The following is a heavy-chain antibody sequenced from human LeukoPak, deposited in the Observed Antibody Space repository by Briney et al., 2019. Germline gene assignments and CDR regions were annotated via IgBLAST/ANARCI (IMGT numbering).Heavy chain of an antibody. CDR3: ARLGRRYSSSRYRAGHDAFDI. D-gene: IGHD6-13*01. J-gene: IGHJ3*02. CDR2: IYPGDSDT. V-gene: IGHV5-51*01. Sequence: GESLKISCKGSGYSFTSYWIGWVRQMPGKGLEWMGIIYPGDSDTRYSPSFQGQVTISADKSISTAYLQWSSLKASDTAMYYCARLGRRYSSSRYRAGHDAFDIWGQGTMVTVSS. CDR1: GYSFTSYW.